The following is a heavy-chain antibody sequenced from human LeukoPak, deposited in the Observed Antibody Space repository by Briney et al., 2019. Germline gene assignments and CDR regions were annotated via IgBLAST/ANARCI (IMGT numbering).Heavy chain of an antibody. CDR2: IYYDGSNK. D-gene: IGHD5-18*01. CDR1: GFSFSSNG. Sequence: GGSLRLSCAASGFSFSSNGMHWVRQAPGKGLEWVALIYYDGSNKYYVDSVKGRFTISRDNSKNMVYLQMNSLRAEDTAVYYCATDPRTAMVIGYWGQGTLVTVSS. J-gene: IGHJ4*02. V-gene: IGHV3-33*01. CDR3: ATDPRTAMVIGY.